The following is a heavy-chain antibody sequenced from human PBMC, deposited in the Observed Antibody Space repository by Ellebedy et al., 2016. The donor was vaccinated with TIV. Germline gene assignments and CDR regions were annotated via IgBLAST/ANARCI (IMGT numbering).Heavy chain of an antibody. Sequence: GGSLRLSCAASGFTFSSYAMHWVRQAPGKGLEWVAVILYDGSNKYYADSVKGRFTISRDNSKNTLYLQMNSLRAEDTAVYYCPRVGGSGSWRYYYYGMDVWGQGTTVTVSS. J-gene: IGHJ6*02. V-gene: IGHV3-30*07. CDR2: ILYDGSNK. CDR3: PRVGGSGSWRYYYYGMDV. D-gene: IGHD3-10*01. CDR1: GFTFSSYA.